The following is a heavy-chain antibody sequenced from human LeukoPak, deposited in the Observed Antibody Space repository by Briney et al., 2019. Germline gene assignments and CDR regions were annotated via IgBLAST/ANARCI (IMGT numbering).Heavy chain of an antibody. V-gene: IGHV4-31*03. D-gene: IGHD2-15*01. CDR1: GGSISSCGYY. Sequence: PSQTLSLTCTVSGGSISSCGYYWRWIRQPPGKVLEWIGYIYYSGSTYYNPSLKSRVTISVDTSKNQFSLKLISVTAADTAVYYCARYCSGGSCYGDLVGYWGQGTLVTVSS. J-gene: IGHJ4*02. CDR3: ARYCSGGSCYGDLVGY. CDR2: IYYSGST.